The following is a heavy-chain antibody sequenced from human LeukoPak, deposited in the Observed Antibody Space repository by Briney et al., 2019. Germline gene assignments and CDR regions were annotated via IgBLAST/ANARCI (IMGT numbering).Heavy chain of an antibody. CDR2: ISVSGGII. V-gene: IGHV3-48*01. D-gene: IGHD3-3*01. CDR3: ARELDDAFDI. Sequence: GGSLRLSCVASGFGLSGSGMTWVRQAPGKGLEWISYISVSGGIIDYADPVKGRFTISRDNAKNSLYLQMNSLRAEDTALYYCARELDDAFDIWGQGTMVTVSS. CDR1: GFGLSGSG. J-gene: IGHJ3*02.